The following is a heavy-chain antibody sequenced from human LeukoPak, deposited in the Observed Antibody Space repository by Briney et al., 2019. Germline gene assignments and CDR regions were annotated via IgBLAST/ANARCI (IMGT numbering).Heavy chain of an antibody. CDR3: AKDGPFGSN. V-gene: IGHV3-9*01. D-gene: IGHD3-16*01. Sequence: GGSLRLSCAASGFTFDDYAMHWARQAPGKGLEWVSGTSWNSGSIGYADSVKGRFTISRDNAKNSLYLQMNSLRAEDTALYYCAKDGPFGSNWGQGTLVTVSS. CDR2: TSWNSGSI. CDR1: GFTFDDYA. J-gene: IGHJ4*02.